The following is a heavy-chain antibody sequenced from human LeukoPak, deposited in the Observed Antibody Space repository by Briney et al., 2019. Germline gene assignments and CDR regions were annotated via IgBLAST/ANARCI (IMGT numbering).Heavy chain of an antibody. CDR2: IYYSGST. J-gene: IGHJ3*02. D-gene: IGHD3-22*01. V-gene: IGHV4-59*01. Sequence: SETLSLTCTVYTGSISSYYWSWIRQPPGKGLEWIGYIYYSGSTNYNPSLKSRVTISVDTSKNQFSLKLSSVTAADTAVYYCARVKVIDAFDIWGQGTMVTVSS. CDR1: TGSISSYY. CDR3: ARVKVIDAFDI.